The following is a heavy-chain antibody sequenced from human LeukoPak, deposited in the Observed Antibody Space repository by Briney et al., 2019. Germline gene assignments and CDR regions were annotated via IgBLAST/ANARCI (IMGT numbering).Heavy chain of an antibody. CDR3: ARDYFGSGSYQSYFDY. Sequence: PGGSLRLSCAASGFTFSSRWMSWVRQAPGKGLEWVANTKQDGSEKYYVDSVKGRFTISRDNAKNSLYLQMNSLRAEDTAVYYCARDYFGSGSYQSYFDYWGQGTLVTVSS. CDR2: TKQDGSEK. D-gene: IGHD3-10*01. V-gene: IGHV3-7*01. CDR1: GFTFSSRW. J-gene: IGHJ4*02.